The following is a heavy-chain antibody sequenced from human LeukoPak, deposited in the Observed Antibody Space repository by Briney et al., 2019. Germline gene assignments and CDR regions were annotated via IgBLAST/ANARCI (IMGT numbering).Heavy chain of an antibody. CDR2: INSDGSST. CDR1: GFXFRNYW. V-gene: IGHV3-74*01. J-gene: IGHJ4*02. Sequence: GRSLRLSCAASGFXFRNYWIHWVRQAAGKGLVWVSRINSDGSSTTYADSVKGRLTISRDNAKNTLYLQMSSLRAEDTAVYYCVRESSAWELDYWGQGTLVTVSS. CDR3: VRESSAWELDY. D-gene: IGHD6-19*01.